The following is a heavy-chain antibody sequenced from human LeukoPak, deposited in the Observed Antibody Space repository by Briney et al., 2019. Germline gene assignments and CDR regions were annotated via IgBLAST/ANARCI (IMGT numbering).Heavy chain of an antibody. J-gene: IGHJ4*02. Sequence: SVKLSCKASGGTFSSYAISWVRQAPGQGLEWMGGIIPIFGTANYAQKFQGRVTITADKSTSTAYMELSSLRSEDTAVYYCARVWRVGWYYFDYWGQGTLVTVSS. CDR1: GGTFSSYA. D-gene: IGHD6-19*01. V-gene: IGHV1-69*06. CDR3: ARVWRVGWYYFDY. CDR2: IIPIFGTA.